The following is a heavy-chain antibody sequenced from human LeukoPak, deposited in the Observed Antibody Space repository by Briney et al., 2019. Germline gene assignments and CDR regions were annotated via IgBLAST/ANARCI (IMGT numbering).Heavy chain of an antibody. V-gene: IGHV3-43*02. Sequence: GGSLRLSCAASGFTFDDYAMHWVRQAPGKGLEWVSLISGDGGSTYYADSAKGRFTISRDNSKNSLYLQMNSLRTEDTALYYCAKASGYSSSWYSSAPYYFDYWGQGTLVTVSS. CDR3: AKASGYSSSWYSSAPYYFDY. CDR2: ISGDGGST. J-gene: IGHJ4*02. CDR1: GFTFDDYA. D-gene: IGHD6-13*01.